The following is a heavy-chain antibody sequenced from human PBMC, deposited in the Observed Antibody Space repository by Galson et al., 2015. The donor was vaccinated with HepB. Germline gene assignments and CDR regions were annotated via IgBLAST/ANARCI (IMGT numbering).Heavy chain of an antibody. CDR1: GFTFSAYD. V-gene: IGHV3-21*06. D-gene: IGHD2-2*01. J-gene: IGHJ5*01. CDR2: ITTSSSYI. CDR3: AKAGCSGAGCYLRYSWIDS. Sequence: SLRLAGAASGFTFSAYDMYWVRQAPGKGLEWVSSITTSSSYIYYADSMRGRFTTSRDNATHALFLQMDSLRAEDTAVYYCAKAGCSGAGCYLRYSWIDSWGQGTLVTVSS.